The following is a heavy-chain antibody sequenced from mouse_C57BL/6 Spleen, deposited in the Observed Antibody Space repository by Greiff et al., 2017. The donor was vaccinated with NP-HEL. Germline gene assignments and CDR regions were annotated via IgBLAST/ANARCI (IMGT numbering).Heavy chain of an antibody. D-gene: IGHD1-1*01. CDR3: ARKVGDYSCAY. CDR2: IHPNSGST. CDR1: GYTFTSYW. V-gene: IGHV1-64*01. J-gene: IGHJ3*01. Sequence: QVQLQQPGAELVKPGASVKLSCKASGYTFTSYWMHWVKQRPGQGLEWIGMIHPNSGSTNYNEKFKSKATLTVDKSSSTAYMQLSSLTSEDSAVYYCARKVGDYSCAYWGQGTLVTVSA.